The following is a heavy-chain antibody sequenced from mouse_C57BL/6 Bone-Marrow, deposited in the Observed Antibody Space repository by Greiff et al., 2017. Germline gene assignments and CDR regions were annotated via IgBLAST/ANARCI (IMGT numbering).Heavy chain of an antibody. D-gene: IGHD2-4*01. CDR2: ISDGGSYT. V-gene: IGHV5-4*01. CDR3: ARDRDYDYSYAMDY. J-gene: IGHJ4*01. CDR1: GFTFSSYA. Sequence: EVQVVESGGGLVKPGGSLTLSCAASGFTFSSYAMSWVRQTPEKRLEWVATISDGGSYTYYPDNVKGRFTISRDNAKNNLYLEMSHLKSEDTAMYYCARDRDYDYSYAMDYWGQGTSVTVSS.